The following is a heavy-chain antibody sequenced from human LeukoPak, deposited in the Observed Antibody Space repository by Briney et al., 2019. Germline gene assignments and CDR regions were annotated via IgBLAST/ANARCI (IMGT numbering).Heavy chain of an antibody. J-gene: IGHJ4*02. D-gene: IGHD6-6*01. CDR3: ARESIAARPGAY. CDR1: SGSISTYF. Sequence: SETLSLTCTVSSGSISTYFWSWIRQPPGKGLEWIGYIYYTGSTNYNPSLNSRVTISVDTSKNQFSLKLNSVTAADTAVYYCARESIAARPGAYWGQGTLVTVSS. CDR2: IYYTGST. V-gene: IGHV4-59*01.